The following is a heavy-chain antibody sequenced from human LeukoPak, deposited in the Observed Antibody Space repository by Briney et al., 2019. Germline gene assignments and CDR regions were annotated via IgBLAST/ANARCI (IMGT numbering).Heavy chain of an antibody. J-gene: IGHJ2*01. Sequence: PGGSLRLSCAASGFTFSSYGMHWVRQAPGKGLEWVAFIRYDGSNKYYADSVKGRFTISRDNSKNTLYLQMNSLRAEDTAVYYCAKDPSEEVVVAPYWYFDLWGRGTLVTVSS. CDR1: GFTFSSYG. D-gene: IGHD2-15*01. V-gene: IGHV3-30*02. CDR2: IRYDGSNK. CDR3: AKDPSEEVVVAPYWYFDL.